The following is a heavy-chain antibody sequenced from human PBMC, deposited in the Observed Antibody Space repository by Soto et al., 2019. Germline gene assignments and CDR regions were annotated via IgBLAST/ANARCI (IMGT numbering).Heavy chain of an antibody. CDR3: ARLLAYCGGDCSNTFDY. CDR1: GGSISSSSYY. Sequence: QLQLQESGPGLVKPSETLSLTCTVSGGSISSSSYYWGWIRQPPGKGLEWIVSNYYSGSTYYNPSLKSRVTISVDTSKNQCSLKLSSVTAADTAVYYCARLLAYCGGDCSNTFDYWGQGTLVTVSS. D-gene: IGHD2-21*02. V-gene: IGHV4-39*01. CDR2: NYYSGST. J-gene: IGHJ4*02.